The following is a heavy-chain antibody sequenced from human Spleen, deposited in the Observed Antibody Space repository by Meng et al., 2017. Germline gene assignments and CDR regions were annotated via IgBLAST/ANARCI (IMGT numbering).Heavy chain of an antibody. V-gene: IGHV4-34*01. CDR3: ARGPTTMAHDFDY. Sequence: QVELQQWGAGLLKPSETLSLTCVVAGGSFSDYYWSWLRQPPGKGLEWIGEINHSRSTNYNPSLESRATISVDTSQNNLSLKLSSVTAADSAVYYCARGPTTMAHDFDYWGQGTLVTVSS. CDR1: GGSFSDYY. D-gene: IGHD4-11*01. J-gene: IGHJ4*02. CDR2: INHSRST.